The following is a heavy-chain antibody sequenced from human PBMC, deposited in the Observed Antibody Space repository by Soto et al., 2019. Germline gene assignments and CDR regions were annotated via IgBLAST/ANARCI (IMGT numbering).Heavy chain of an antibody. J-gene: IGHJ4*02. CDR1: GGSFTSNNW. D-gene: IGHD1-7*01. CDR2: IYRTGST. V-gene: IGHV4-4*02. CDR3: ASRDPGTSVDY. Sequence: ETLSLTCAVSGGSFTSNNWWPWVRQPPGEGLEWIGGIYRTGSTNYNPSLKSRVTISLDKSENQFSLKVTSLTAADTAVYYCASRDPGTSVDYWGQGTLVTVSS.